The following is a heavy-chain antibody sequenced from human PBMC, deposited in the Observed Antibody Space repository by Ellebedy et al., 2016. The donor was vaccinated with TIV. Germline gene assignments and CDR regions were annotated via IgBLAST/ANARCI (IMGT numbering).Heavy chain of an antibody. D-gene: IGHD2-15*01. J-gene: IGHJ6*02. V-gene: IGHV3-33*01. CDR2: VWYDGNYK. Sequence: GGSLRLSCAASGFTFSSYAMHWVRQAPGKGLEWVAVVWYDGNYKRIADSVKGRFTISRDNSKSTVFLQMNSLRAEDSAVYYCAREMVAPGPDDVYYGMDVWGQGTTVTVSS. CDR1: GFTFSSYA. CDR3: AREMVAPGPDDVYYGMDV.